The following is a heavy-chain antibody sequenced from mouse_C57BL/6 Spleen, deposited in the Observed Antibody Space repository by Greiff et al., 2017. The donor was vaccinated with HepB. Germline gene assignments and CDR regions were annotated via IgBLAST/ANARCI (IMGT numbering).Heavy chain of an antibody. Sequence: EVQLQQSGPELVKPGASVKISCKASGYSFTGYYMNWVKQSPEKSLEWIGEINPSTGGTTYNQKFKAKATLTVDKSSSTAYMQLKSLTSEDSAVYYCARGGAAQASFDYWGQGTTLTVSS. J-gene: IGHJ2*01. CDR1: GYSFTGYY. CDR2: INPSTGGT. V-gene: IGHV1-42*01. D-gene: IGHD3-2*02. CDR3: ARGGAAQASFDY.